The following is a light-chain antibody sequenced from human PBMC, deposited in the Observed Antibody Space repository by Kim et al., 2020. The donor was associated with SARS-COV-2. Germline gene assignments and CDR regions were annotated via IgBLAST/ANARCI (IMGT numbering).Light chain of an antibody. V-gene: IGLV2-14*03. Sequence: QSFTISCTGPGGGFGGYNYVSWYQQHPGKAPKLMFSDVSNRPSGVSNRFSGSKSGDTASLSISGLQAEDEADYYCGSYTSSSTWVFGGGTQLTVL. CDR2: DVS. J-gene: IGLJ3*02. CDR3: GSYTSSSTWV. CDR1: GGGFGGYNY.